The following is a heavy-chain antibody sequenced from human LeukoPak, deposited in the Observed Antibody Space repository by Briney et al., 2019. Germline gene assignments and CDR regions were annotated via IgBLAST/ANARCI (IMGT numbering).Heavy chain of an antibody. CDR1: GGSISSYY. V-gene: IGHV4-59*12. CDR3: ARLVVAATPYYFHY. J-gene: IGHJ4*02. CDR2: IYYSGST. Sequence: SETLSLTCTVSGGSISSYYWSWIRQPPGKGLEWIGYIYYSGSTNYNPSLKSRVTISVDTSKNQFSLKLSSVTAADTAVYYCARLVVAATPYYFHYWGQGTLVTVSS. D-gene: IGHD2-15*01.